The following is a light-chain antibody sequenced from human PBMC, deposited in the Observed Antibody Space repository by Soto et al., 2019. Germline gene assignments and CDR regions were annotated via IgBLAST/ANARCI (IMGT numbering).Light chain of an antibody. Sequence: DIQMTQSPSSMSASXGDRVPITCRASQTISSPLSWYQQKPGKVPELLIYATSRLQSGVPSRFSGSRSGTDFTLTISSVQPEDFATYYCQHNYGTPAFGQGTRLENK. J-gene: IGKJ5*01. V-gene: IGKV1-39*01. CDR3: QHNYGTPA. CDR2: ATS. CDR1: QTISSP.